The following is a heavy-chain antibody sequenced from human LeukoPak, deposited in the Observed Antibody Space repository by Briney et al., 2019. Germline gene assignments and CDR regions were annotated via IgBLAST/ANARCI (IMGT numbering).Heavy chain of an antibody. J-gene: IGHJ4*02. D-gene: IGHD3-22*01. CDR2: IIPIFGTA. CDR1: GATFSSYA. V-gene: IGHV1-69*05. CDR3: ARDLDSSGYGSFDY. Sequence: GSSVKVSCTASGATFSSYAISWVRQAPGQGLEWRGGIIPIFGTANSAQKFQGRVTITTDESTSTAYMELSSLRSEDTAVYYCARDLDSSGYGSFDYWGQGTLVTVSS.